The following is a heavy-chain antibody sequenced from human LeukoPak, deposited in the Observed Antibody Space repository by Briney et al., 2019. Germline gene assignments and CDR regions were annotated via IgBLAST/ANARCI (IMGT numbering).Heavy chain of an antibody. CDR2: ISAYNGNT. J-gene: IGHJ6*03. Sequence: ASVKVSCKASGYTFTSYGISWVRQAPGQGLEWMVWISAYNGNTNYAQQVQGRVTMTTDTSTSTAYMELRSLRSDDTAVYYCARTEYGGPERSYYYYYMDVWGKGTTVTVSS. CDR3: ARTEYGGPERSYYYYYMDV. CDR1: GYTFTSYG. V-gene: IGHV1-18*01. D-gene: IGHD4/OR15-4a*01.